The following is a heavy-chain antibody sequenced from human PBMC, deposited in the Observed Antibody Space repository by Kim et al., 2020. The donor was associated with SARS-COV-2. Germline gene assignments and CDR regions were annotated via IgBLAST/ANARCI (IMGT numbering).Heavy chain of an antibody. J-gene: IGHJ4*02. CDR1: GGSISSGGYY. D-gene: IGHD3-22*01. CDR2: IYYSGST. Sequence: SETLSITCTVSGGSISSGGYYWSWIRQHPGKGLEWIGYIYYSGSTYYNPSLKSRVTISVDTSKNQFSLKLSSVTAADTAVYYCARDRKEGDYYDSSGLTGYFDYWGQGTLVTVSS. V-gene: IGHV4-31*03. CDR3: ARDRKEGDYYDSSGLTGYFDY.